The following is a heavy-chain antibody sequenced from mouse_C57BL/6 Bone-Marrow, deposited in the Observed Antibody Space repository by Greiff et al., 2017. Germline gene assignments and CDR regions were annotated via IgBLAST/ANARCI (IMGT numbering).Heavy chain of an antibody. D-gene: IGHD6-1*01. Sequence: QVQLQQSGAELARPGASVKLSCKASGYTFTSYGISWVKQRTGQGLEWIGEIYPRSCNTYYNEKFKGKATLTADKASSTADMELRSLTSEDSAVYFCARVATCAAKGDCDYWGQGTTRTVSS. CDR2: IYPRSCNT. J-gene: IGHJ2*01. CDR1: GYTFTSYG. V-gene: IGHV1-81*01. CDR3: ARVATCAAKGDCDY.